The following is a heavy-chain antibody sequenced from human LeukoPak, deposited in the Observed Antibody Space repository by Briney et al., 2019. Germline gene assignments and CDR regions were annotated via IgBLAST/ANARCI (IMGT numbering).Heavy chain of an antibody. CDR2: ISSSGSTI. CDR1: GFSFSSYE. CDR3: ARDGIEVAGNAFDI. J-gene: IGHJ3*02. Sequence: PGGLLRLSCAASGFSFSSYEMNWVRQAPGKGLEWVSYISSSGSTIYYADSVQGRFTISRDNAKNSLYLQMNSLRAEDTAVYYCARDGIEVAGNAFDIWGQGRMVGVSS. V-gene: IGHV3-48*03. D-gene: IGHD6-19*01.